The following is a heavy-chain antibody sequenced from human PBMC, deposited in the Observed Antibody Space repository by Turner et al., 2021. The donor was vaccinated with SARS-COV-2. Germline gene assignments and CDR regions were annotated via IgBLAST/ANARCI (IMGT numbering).Heavy chain of an antibody. D-gene: IGHD3-10*01. CDR1: GYRFNGYY. CDR2: INPNTGAT. J-gene: IGHJ4*02. V-gene: IGHV1-2*02. Sequence: QVQLVQSGTEVRTPGASVKVSCRASGYRFNGYYIHWVRQAPGQGLEWMGWINPNTGATNYAQKSQGRVTLTRDTSIRTVYMELTRLRADDTAVYYCAKDSGAVDGSFDFWGQGSLVAVSS. CDR3: AKDSGAVDGSFDF.